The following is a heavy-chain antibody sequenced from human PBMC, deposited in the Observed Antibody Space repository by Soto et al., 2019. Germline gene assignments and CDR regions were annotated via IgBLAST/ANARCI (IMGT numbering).Heavy chain of an antibody. CDR1: GGSLFGYY. CDR2: INSDGNT. Sequence: NPSETLSLTCTVSGGSLFGYYCTWIRQPAGGGLEWIGRINSDGNTNYSPSLKSRVTMSVDPSRKHFSLNLTSVTAADTASYFCARDRRLENWFDPWGPGIQVTVSS. D-gene: IGHD5-12*01. J-gene: IGHJ5*02. V-gene: IGHV4-4*07. CDR3: ARDRRLENWFDP.